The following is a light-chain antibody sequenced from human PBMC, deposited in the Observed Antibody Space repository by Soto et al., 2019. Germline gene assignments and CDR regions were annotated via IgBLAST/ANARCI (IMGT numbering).Light chain of an antibody. CDR2: RNSDGSH. CDR1: SGHNSYA. V-gene: IGLV4-69*01. Sequence: QPVLTQPPSASASLGASVKLTCTLSSGHNSYAIAWHQQQPEKGPRYLMKRNSDGSHSKGDGIPDRFSGSSSGAERYLTISSLQSEDEADYYCQTGSTEILVFGGGTKLTVL. CDR3: QTGSTEILV. J-gene: IGLJ3*02.